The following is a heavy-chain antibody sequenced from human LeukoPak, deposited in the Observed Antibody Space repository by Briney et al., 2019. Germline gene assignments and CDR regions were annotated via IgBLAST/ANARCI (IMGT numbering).Heavy chain of an antibody. CDR3: ARDLDTAIPTDAFDI. J-gene: IGHJ3*02. D-gene: IGHD5-18*01. Sequence: ASVKVSCKASGNSFTGYYIHWVRQAPGQGLEWMGWINPNSGGTNYAQKFQGRVTMTRDTSISTAYMELSRLRSDDTAVYYCARDLDTAIPTDAFDIWGQGTMVTVSS. CDR2: INPNSGGT. V-gene: IGHV1-2*02. CDR1: GNSFTGYY.